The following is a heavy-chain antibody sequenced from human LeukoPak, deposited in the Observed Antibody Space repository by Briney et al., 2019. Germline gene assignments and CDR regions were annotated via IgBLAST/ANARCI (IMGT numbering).Heavy chain of an antibody. CDR1: GYTFTSYY. J-gene: IGHJ4*02. V-gene: IGHV1-46*01. CDR2: INPSGGST. D-gene: IGHD1-26*01. Sequence: ASVKVSCKASGYTFTSYYMHWVRQAPGQGLEWMGIINPSGGSTSYAQKFQGRVTMTRDTSTSTVYMELSSLRSEDTAVYYCARTQWELRTWCIFDYWGQGTLVTVSS. CDR3: ARTQWELRTWCIFDY.